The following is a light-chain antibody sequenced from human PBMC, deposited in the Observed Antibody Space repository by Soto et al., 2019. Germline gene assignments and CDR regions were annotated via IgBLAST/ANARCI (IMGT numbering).Light chain of an antibody. CDR2: EVT. Sequence: QSVLTQPASVSGSPGQSITISCTRSSTDFENYNLVSWYQHCPDKAPKLIIYEVTKRPSEISDRFSGSESDTTASLIISGLQPEVEADYYCSSYAGSSARVVFGGGTQLTVL. J-gene: IGLJ2*01. CDR1: STDFENYNL. CDR3: SSYAGSSARVV. V-gene: IGLV2-23*02.